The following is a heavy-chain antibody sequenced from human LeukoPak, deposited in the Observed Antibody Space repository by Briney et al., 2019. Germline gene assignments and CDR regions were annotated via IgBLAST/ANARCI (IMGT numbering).Heavy chain of an antibody. CDR2: IIPIFGTA. V-gene: IGHV1-69*05. J-gene: IGHJ1*01. Sequence: GASVKVSCKASGYTFTSYGISWVRQAPGQGLEWMGGIIPIFGTANYAQKFQGRVTITTDESTSTAYMELSSLRSEDTAVYYCASGTLRDGPYFQHWGQGTLVTVSS. CDR3: ASGTLRDGPYFQH. CDR1: GYTFTSYG. D-gene: IGHD5-24*01.